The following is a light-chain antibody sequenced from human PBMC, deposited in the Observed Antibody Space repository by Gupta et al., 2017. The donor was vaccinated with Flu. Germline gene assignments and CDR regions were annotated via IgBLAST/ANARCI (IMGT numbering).Light chain of an antibody. Sequence: QSALTQPPSASGSLGQSVTISCTGTTSDIGSYDYVAWYQQHPGRAPKLIIYDVTERPSGFPDRFSGSKSGETASLTVSELQADDEADYYCSSYGGERNWGVFGGGTKLTVL. V-gene: IGLV2-8*01. CDR3: SSYGGERNWGV. CDR1: TSDIGSYDY. J-gene: IGLJ3*02. CDR2: DVT.